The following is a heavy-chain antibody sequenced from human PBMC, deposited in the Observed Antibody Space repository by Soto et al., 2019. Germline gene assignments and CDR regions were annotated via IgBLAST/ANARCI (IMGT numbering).Heavy chain of an antibody. CDR3: ARVNYGDYGGVYDY. J-gene: IGHJ4*02. CDR1: GFTFSSYL. CDR2: INSDGSST. V-gene: IGHV3-74*01. D-gene: IGHD4-17*01. Sequence: EVQLVESGGGFVQPGGSLRLSCAASGFTFSSYLMHWVRQAPGKGLVWVSRINSDGSSTSFADSVKGRFTISRDNAKNTLYLQMNSLRAEDTAVYYCARVNYGDYGGVYDYWGQGTLVTVSS.